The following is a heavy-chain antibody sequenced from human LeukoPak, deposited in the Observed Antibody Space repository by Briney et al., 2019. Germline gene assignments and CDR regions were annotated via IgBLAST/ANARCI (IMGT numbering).Heavy chain of an antibody. CDR3: ARVGYAFWRGYYWFDP. V-gene: IGHV4-34*01. CDR1: GVSISGGS. J-gene: IGHJ5*02. CDR2: INHSGST. Sequence: AETVSLVCTVYGVSISGGSWSWSRQPPGKGLEWPGEINHSGSTNYNPSLKSRVPISVDTSKNQFSLKLCSVSPADTRAYICARVGYAFWRGYYWFDPWGQGTLVTVSS. D-gene: IGHD3-3*01.